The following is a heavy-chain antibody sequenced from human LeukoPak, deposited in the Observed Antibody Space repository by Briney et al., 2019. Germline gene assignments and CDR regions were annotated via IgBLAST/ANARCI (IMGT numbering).Heavy chain of an antibody. V-gene: IGHV3-23*01. Sequence: GGSLRLSCAASGFTFSSYSMNWVRQAPGKGLEWVSAISGSGGSTYYADSVKGRFTISRDNSKNTLYLQMNSLRAEDTAVYYCAKHGWSGSYYFDYWGQGTLVTVSS. CDR3: AKHGWSGSYYFDY. CDR1: GFTFSSYS. D-gene: IGHD1-26*01. CDR2: ISGSGGST. J-gene: IGHJ4*02.